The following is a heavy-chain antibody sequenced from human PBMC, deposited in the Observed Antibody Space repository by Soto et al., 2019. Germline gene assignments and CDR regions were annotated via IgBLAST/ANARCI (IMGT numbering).Heavy chain of an antibody. CDR1: GFSLSTSGVG. CDR2: IYWDDDK. CDR3: AHSPRLWYFDL. D-gene: IGHD6-19*01. V-gene: IGHV2-5*02. Sequence: QITLKESGPPLVKPTQTLTLTCTFSGFSLSTSGVGVGWIRQPTGKALEWLALIYWDDDKRYSPSLKSRLTITKDTSTNQVVLTMTNMDPVDTATYYCAHSPRLWYFDLWGRGTLVTVSS. J-gene: IGHJ2*01.